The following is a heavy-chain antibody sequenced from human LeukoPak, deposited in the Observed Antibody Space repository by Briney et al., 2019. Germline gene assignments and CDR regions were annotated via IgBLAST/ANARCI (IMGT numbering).Heavy chain of an antibody. Sequence: PGGSLKLSCAASGFTFSGSAMHWVRQASGKGLERVGRIRSRANSYATAYAASVKGMFTISRDDSKNTAYLQMSSLKTEDTAVYYCTSPRIHCSGGSCYDYWGQGTLVTVSS. CDR3: TSPRIHCSGGSCYDY. J-gene: IGHJ4*02. CDR2: IRSRANSYAT. D-gene: IGHD2-15*01. CDR1: GFTFSGSA. V-gene: IGHV3-73*01.